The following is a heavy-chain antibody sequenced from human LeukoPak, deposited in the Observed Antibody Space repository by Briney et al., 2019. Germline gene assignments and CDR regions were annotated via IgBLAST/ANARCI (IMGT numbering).Heavy chain of an antibody. D-gene: IGHD6-19*01. Sequence: ASVKVSCKASGYTFTSYGISWVRQAPGQGLEWMGGIIPIFGTANYAQKFQGRVTITADESTSTAYMELSSLRSEDTAVYYCARALPCSSGWYDYWGQGTLVTVSS. CDR1: GYTFTSYG. V-gene: IGHV1-69*13. CDR2: IIPIFGTA. J-gene: IGHJ4*02. CDR3: ARALPCSSGWYDY.